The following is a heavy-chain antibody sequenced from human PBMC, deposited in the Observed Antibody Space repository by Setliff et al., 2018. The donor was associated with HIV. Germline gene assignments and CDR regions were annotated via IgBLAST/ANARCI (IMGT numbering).Heavy chain of an antibody. CDR1: GSTFRNYA. V-gene: IGHV3-23*01. CDR3: ARIGTGSQTDY. J-gene: IGHJ4*02. Sequence: GGSLRLSCAASGSTFRNYAMSWVRQAPGKGLEWVSAISGSGGSTYYADSVKGRVTISRDNSKNTVYLQMNSLRTEDTAIYYCARIGTGSQTDYWGQGIQVTVSS. CDR2: ISGSGGST. D-gene: IGHD1-26*01.